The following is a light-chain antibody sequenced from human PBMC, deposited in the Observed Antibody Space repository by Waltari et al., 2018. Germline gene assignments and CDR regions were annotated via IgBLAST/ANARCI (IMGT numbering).Light chain of an antibody. CDR3: CSYTDSTTLV. CDR2: DVN. CDR1: SSDVGGYNF. V-gene: IGLV2-23*02. J-gene: IGLJ3*02. Sequence: QSALSQPASVSGSPGQSITTSCTATSSDVGGYNFVSWYQQHPGKAPKLMFYDVNKRPSGVSNRFSGSKSGNTASLTISGLQAEDEADYFCCSYTDSTTLVFGGGTKLTVL.